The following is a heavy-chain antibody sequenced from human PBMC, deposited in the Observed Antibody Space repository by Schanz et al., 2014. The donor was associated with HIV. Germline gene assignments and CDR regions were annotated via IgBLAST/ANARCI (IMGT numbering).Heavy chain of an antibody. Sequence: VQLLEFGGGSVRPGESLRLSCLASGFTFNNYAMSWVRQAPGKGLEWVAVIWYDGSNKYYVDSVKGRFTISRDNSKNTLFLQMNSLRAEDTAVYYCAREYCGGDCYSYGTYGMDVWGQGTTVTVSS. CDR3: AREYCGGDCYSYGTYGMDV. CDR1: GFTFNNYA. D-gene: IGHD2-21*02. V-gene: IGHV3-33*08. J-gene: IGHJ6*02. CDR2: IWYDGSNK.